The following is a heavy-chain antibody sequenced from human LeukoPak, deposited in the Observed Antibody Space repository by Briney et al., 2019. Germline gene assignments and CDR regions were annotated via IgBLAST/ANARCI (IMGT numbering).Heavy chain of an antibody. D-gene: IGHD6-19*01. J-gene: IGHJ4*02. CDR2: IYTSGST. V-gene: IGHV4-61*02. Sequence: SQTLSLTCTVSGGSISSGSYYWSWIRQPAGKGLEWIGRIYTSGSTNYNPSLKSRVTISVDTSKNQFSLKLSSVTAADTAVYYCARGIGVAGIYNDYWGQGTLVTVSS. CDR1: GGSISSGSYY. CDR3: ARGIGVAGIYNDY.